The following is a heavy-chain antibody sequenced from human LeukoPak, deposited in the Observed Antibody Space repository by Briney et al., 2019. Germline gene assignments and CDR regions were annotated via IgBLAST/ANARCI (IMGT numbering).Heavy chain of an antibody. J-gene: IGHJ4*02. CDR3: ARDPPGDNSRAFDY. V-gene: IGHV3-30*02. Sequence: PGGSLRLSCAASGFTFSSYGMHWVRQAPGKGLEWVAFIRYDGSNKYYADSVKGRFTISRDNSKNTLYLQMNSLRAEDTAVYYCARDPPGDNSRAFDYWGQGTLVTVSS. D-gene: IGHD6-13*01. CDR1: GFTFSSYG. CDR2: IRYDGSNK.